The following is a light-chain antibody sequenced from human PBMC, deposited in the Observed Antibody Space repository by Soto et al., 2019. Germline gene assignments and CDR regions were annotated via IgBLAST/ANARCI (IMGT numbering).Light chain of an antibody. V-gene: IGLV4-69*01. CDR3: QTWGTGIRV. CDR2: LNSDGSH. CDR1: SGRSSYA. J-gene: IGLJ3*02. Sequence: QLVLTQSPSASASLGASVKLTCTLSSGRSSYAIAWHQQQPEKGPRYLMKLNSDGSHSKGDGIPDRFSGSSSGAARYLTIASLQSEDEADYYCQTWGTGIRVFGGGTKLTVL.